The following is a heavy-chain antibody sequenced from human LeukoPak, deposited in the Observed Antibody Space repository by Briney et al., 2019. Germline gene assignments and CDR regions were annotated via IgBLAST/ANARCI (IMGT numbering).Heavy chain of an antibody. D-gene: IGHD1-26*01. V-gene: IGHV3-7*01. CDR1: GFTFSSYW. J-gene: IGHJ6*02. CDR2: IKQDGSEK. Sequence: GSLRLSCAASGFTFSSYWMSWVRQAPGKGLEWVANIKQDGSEKYYVDSVKGRFTTSRDNAKNSLYLQMNSLRAEDTAVYYCARDPRAGNYYYYGMDVWGQGTTVTVSS. CDR3: ARDPRAGNYYYYGMDV.